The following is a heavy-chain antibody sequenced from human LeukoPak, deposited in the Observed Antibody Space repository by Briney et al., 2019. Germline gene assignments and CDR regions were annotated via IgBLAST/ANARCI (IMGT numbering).Heavy chain of an antibody. CDR1: GFTFSSYA. Sequence: PGGSLRLSCAASGFTFSSYAMSWVRQAPGKGLEWVSAISGSGGSTYYADSVKGRFTISRDNSKNTLYLQMNSLRAEDTAVYYCAKAGSGYYQRYYFDYWGQGTLVTVSS. J-gene: IGHJ4*02. CDR2: ISGSGGST. V-gene: IGHV3-23*01. D-gene: IGHD3-22*01. CDR3: AKAGSGYYQRYYFDY.